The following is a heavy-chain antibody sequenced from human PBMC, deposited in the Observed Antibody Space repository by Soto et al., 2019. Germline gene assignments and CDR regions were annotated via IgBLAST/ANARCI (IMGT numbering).Heavy chain of an antibody. CDR2: IHSSGGT. J-gene: IGHJ4*02. Sequence: QLQLQETGPGLVKPSETLSLTCTVSGASIKSRNYFWGWIRQPPGKGLEFVGSIHSSGGTYYNPSLKSRVTVSVDLSNSHFSLSLKSLTATDTAVYYCGRLAEAATGHTDFVFWGQGTLVTVSS. CDR3: GRLAEAATGHTDFVF. V-gene: IGHV4-39*02. CDR1: GASIKSRNYF. D-gene: IGHD2-15*01.